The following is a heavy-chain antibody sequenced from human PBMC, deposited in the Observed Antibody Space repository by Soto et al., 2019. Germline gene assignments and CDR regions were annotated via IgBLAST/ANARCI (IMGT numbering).Heavy chain of an antibody. CDR1: GGSISRGDFS. Sequence: KTSETLSLTCVVSGGSISRGDFSWTWIRQPPGKGLEWVGYIYRSGSTYYNPSLKSPVSISLDKSKNQFSLNLTSVTAADTAVYYCARGKTNYFFDLWGQGHLVTVSS. J-gene: IGHJ4*02. V-gene: IGHV4-30-2*01. CDR2: IYRSGST. D-gene: IGHD3-10*01. CDR3: ARGKTNYFFDL.